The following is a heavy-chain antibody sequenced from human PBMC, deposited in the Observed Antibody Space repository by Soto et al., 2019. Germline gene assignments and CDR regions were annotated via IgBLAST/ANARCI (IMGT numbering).Heavy chain of an antibody. CDR1: GGSISSYY. CDR2: IYYSGST. D-gene: IGHD3-3*01. J-gene: IGHJ6*03. V-gene: IGHV4-59*01. Sequence: SETLSLTCTVSGGSISSYYWSWIRQPPGKGLEWIGYIYYSGSTNYNPSLKSRVTISVDTSKNQFSLKLSSVTAADTAVYYCARVNFYDFPHYYYYYMDVWGKGTTVTVSS. CDR3: ARVNFYDFPHYYYYYMDV.